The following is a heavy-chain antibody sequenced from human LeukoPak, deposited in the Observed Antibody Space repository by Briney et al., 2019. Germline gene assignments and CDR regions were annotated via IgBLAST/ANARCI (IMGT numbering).Heavy chain of an antibody. CDR2: ISYEGSNK. CDR1: GFTFSSYA. CDR3: ARGEYGYGEDSYFFDY. J-gene: IGHJ4*02. Sequence: PGGSLRLSCAASGFTFSSYAMHWVRQAPGKGLEWVAVISYEGSNKYYADSVKGRFTISRDNSRNTLYLQMNSLRAEDTTIYYCARGEYGYGEDSYFFDYWGQGTLVTVSS. V-gene: IGHV3-30*04. D-gene: IGHD5-18*01.